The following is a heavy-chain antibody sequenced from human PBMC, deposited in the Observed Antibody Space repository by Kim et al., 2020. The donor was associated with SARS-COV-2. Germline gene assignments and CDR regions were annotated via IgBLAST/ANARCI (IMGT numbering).Heavy chain of an antibody. V-gene: IGHV3-21*01. CDR2: ISSSNSYI. D-gene: IGHD3-3*01. Sequence: GGSPRLSCAASGFTFSSYSMNWVRQAPGKGLEWVSSISSSNSYIYSADSVKGRFTISRDNAKNSLYLQMNSLRAEDTAVYYCARGSADPPYYDFWSGYYTGNGGDYWGQGTLVTVSS. CDR3: ARGSADPPYYDFWSGYYTGNGGDY. CDR1: GFTFSSYS. J-gene: IGHJ4*02.